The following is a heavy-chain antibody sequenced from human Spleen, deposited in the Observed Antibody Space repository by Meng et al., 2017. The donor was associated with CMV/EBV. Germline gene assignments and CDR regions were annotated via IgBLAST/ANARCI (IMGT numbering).Heavy chain of an antibody. J-gene: IGHJ4*02. CDR3: ARWSSEVDTAPFDY. CDR2: IYPGDSDT. Sequence: SGYTFSNYWIGWVRQMPGKGLEWMGIIYPGDSDTKYSPSFQGQVTISADKSISTAYLQWSSLRASDTAMYYCARWSSEVDTAPFDYWGQGTLVTVSS. CDR1: GYTFSNYW. V-gene: IGHV5-51*01. D-gene: IGHD5-18*01.